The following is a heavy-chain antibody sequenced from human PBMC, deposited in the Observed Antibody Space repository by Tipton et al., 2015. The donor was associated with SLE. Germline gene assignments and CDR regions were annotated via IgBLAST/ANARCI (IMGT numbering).Heavy chain of an antibody. CDR3: AREGSGSYSFDY. CDR2: IYYSGST. J-gene: IGHJ4*02. CDR1: GGSISSHY. Sequence: LSLTCTVSGGSISSHYWSWIRQPPGKGLEWIGYIYYSGSTNYNPSLKSRVTISVDTSKNQFSLKLSSVTAADTAVYYCAREGSGSYSFDYWGQGTLVTVSS. D-gene: IGHD1-26*01. V-gene: IGHV4-59*11.